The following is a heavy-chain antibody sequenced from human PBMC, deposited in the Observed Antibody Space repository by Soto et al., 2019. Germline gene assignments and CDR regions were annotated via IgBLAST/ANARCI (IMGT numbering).Heavy chain of an antibody. CDR2: IHHSGNT. CDR3: AHSPGWYFLDY. J-gene: IGHJ4*02. Sequence: QVQLQESGPGLVEPSGTLSLTCAVSGASIITTNWYNWVRQSPEKGLEWIGEIHHSGNTNFNPSLKSRVTLSVDTSKNQLSLRLSSVTAADTAVYYCAHSPGWYFLDYWGQGALVTVS. D-gene: IGHD6-13*01. CDR1: GASIITTNW. V-gene: IGHV4-4*02.